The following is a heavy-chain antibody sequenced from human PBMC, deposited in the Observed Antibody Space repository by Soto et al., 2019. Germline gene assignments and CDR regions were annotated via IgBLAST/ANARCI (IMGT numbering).Heavy chain of an antibody. CDR3: ARDYSSSGGLDV. CDR2: ISSSSSYI. CDR1: GFTFSSYS. Sequence: GGSLRLSCAASGFTFSSYSMNWVRQAPGKGLEWVSSISSSSSYIYYADSVKGRFTISRDNAKNSLYLQMNSLRAEDTAVYYCARDYSSSGGLDVWGQGTTVTVSS. V-gene: IGHV3-21*01. J-gene: IGHJ6*02. D-gene: IGHD6-6*01.